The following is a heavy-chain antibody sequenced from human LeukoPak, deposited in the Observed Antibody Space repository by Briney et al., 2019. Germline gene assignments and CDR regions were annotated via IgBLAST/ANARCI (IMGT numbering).Heavy chain of an antibody. CDR1: GGSISSGGYC. CDR3: ARASVEMATYFDY. J-gene: IGHJ4*02. CDR2: ISHSGST. Sequence: PSETLSLTCAVSGGSISSGGYCWSWIRQPPGKGLEGMGYISHSGSTYYNPSLKSRVTISVDRSKNQFSLKLSSVTAADTAVYYCARASVEMATYFDYWGQGTLVTVSS. V-gene: IGHV4-30-2*01. D-gene: IGHD5-24*01.